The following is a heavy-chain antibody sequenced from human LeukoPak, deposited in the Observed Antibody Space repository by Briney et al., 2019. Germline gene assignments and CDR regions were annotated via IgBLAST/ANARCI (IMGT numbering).Heavy chain of an antibody. CDR2: IYYSGST. CDR3: ASERPAPGIAVAGTTNWFDP. CDR1: GGSISSGGYY. Sequence: SETLSLTCTVSGGSISSGGYYWSWIRQHPGKGLEWIVYIYYSGSTYYNPSLKSRVTISVDTSKNQFSLKLSSVTAADTAVYYCASERPAPGIAVAGTTNWFDPWGQGTLVTVSS. V-gene: IGHV4-31*03. J-gene: IGHJ5*02. D-gene: IGHD6-19*01.